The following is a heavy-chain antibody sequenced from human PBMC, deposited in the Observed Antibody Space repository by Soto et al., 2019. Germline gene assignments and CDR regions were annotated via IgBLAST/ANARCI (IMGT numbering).Heavy chain of an antibody. V-gene: IGHV4-39*01. CDR1: GGSISSSRSY. CDR3: ARRGLVGATTFGY. J-gene: IGHJ4*02. D-gene: IGHD1-26*01. CDR2: IYYSGST. Sequence: QLQLQESGPGLVKPSETLSLTCTVSGGSISSSRSYWGWIRQPPGKGLECIGSIYYSGSTYYSPSLKSRVTISVDTSKTQFSLKLSSVTAADTAVYYCARRGLVGATTFGYWGQGTLVTVSS.